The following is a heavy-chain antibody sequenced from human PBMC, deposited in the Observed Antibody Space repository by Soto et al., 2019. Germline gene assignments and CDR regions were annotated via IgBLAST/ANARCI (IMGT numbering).Heavy chain of an antibody. D-gene: IGHD3-16*02. J-gene: IGHJ6*02. CDR3: AKDLECGGVIVPHYGMDV. CDR2: ISGGGGST. CDR1: GFTFSSYA. Sequence: GGSLRLSCAASGFTFSSYAMSWVRQAPGKGLEWVSAISGGGGSTYYADSVKGRFTISRDNSKNTLYLQMNSLRAEDTAVYYCAKDLECGGVIVPHYGMDVWGQGTTVTVSS. V-gene: IGHV3-23*01.